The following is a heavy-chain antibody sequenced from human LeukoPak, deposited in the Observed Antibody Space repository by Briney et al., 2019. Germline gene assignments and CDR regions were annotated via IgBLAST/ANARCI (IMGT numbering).Heavy chain of an antibody. CDR2: IGIDSGNT. CDR3: ARDFSQLVLDY. Sequence: GGSLRLSCAASGFTFSDYSMNWVRQAPGKGLEWISYIGIDSGNTNYADSVKGRFTISGDKAKNSLYLQMNSLRVEDTAVYYCARDFSQLVLDYWGQGTLVTVSS. J-gene: IGHJ4*02. CDR1: GFTFSDYS. D-gene: IGHD6-6*01. V-gene: IGHV3-48*01.